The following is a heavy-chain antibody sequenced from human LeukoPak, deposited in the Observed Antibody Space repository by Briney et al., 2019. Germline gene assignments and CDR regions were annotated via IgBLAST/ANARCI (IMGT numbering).Heavy chain of an antibody. CDR2: INHSGST. J-gene: IGHJ4*02. D-gene: IGHD6-19*01. CDR3: ATIAVAGHFDY. CDR1: GGSFSGYY. Sequence: PSETLSLTCAVYGGSFSGYYWSWIRQPPGKGLEWIVEINHSGSTNYNPSLKSRVTISLDTSKNQFSLRLSSVTAADTAVYYCATIAVAGHFDYWGQGTLVTVSS. V-gene: IGHV4-34*01.